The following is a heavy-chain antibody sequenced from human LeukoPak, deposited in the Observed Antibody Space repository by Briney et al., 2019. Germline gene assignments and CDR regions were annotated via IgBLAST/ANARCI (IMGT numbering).Heavy chain of an antibody. CDR1: GFKFDEYA. Sequence: PGGSLRLSCAASGFKFDEYAMHGVRQGPGKGLAWVSGISWNSRSIGYADYVKGRFTISRDNAKNSLYLQMNSLRAEDTALYYCAKAKSVVGAHPFDYWGQGTLVTVSS. D-gene: IGHD1-26*01. CDR2: ISWNSRSI. J-gene: IGHJ4*02. V-gene: IGHV3-9*01. CDR3: AKAKSVVGAHPFDY.